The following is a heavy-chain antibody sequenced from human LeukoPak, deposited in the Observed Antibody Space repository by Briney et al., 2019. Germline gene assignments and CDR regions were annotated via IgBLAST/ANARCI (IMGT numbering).Heavy chain of an antibody. D-gene: IGHD3-3*01. V-gene: IGHV3-33*06. CDR1: GFTFSNYG. Sequence: GGSLRLSCAASGFTFSNYGMHWVRQAPGRGLECVAVIWYDGKHQYYADSVKGRFNISRDNPKNMLCLQMNSLRVEDTAVYYCAKGPTQVLRFLRDGKTYYMDVWGKGTSVLVSS. J-gene: IGHJ6*03. CDR2: IWYDGKHQ. CDR3: AKGPTQVLRFLRDGKTYYMDV.